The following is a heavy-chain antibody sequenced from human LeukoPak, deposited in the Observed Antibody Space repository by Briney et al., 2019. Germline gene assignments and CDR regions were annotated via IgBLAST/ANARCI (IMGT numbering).Heavy chain of an antibody. D-gene: IGHD3-16*01. CDR1: GGTFSSYA. CDR2: IIPIFGTA. CDR3: ARGFGFSGYFDY. V-gene: IGHV1-69*13. J-gene: IGHJ4*02. Sequence: SVKVSCKASGGTFSSYAISWVRQAPGQGLEWMGGIIPIFGTANYAQKFQGRVTITADESTSTAYMGLSSLRSEDTAVYYCARGFGFSGYFDYWGQGTLVTVSS.